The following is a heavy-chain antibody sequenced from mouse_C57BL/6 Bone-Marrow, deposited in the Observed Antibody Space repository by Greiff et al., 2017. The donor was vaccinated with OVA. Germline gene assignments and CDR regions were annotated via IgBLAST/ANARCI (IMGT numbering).Heavy chain of an antibody. J-gene: IGHJ1*03. CDR3: ARLGVLRWYFDV. D-gene: IGHD1-1*01. V-gene: IGHV1-82*01. CDR2: IYPGDGDT. Sequence: QVQLQQSGPELVKPGASVKISCKASGYAFSSSWMNWVKQRPGKGLEWIGRIYPGDGDTNYNGKFKGKATLTADKSSSTAYMQLSSLTSEDSAVYFCARLGVLRWYFDVWGTGPRSPSPQ. CDR1: GYAFSSSW.